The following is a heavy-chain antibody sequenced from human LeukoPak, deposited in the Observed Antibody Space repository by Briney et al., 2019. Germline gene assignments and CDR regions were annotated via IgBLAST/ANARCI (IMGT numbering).Heavy chain of an antibody. D-gene: IGHD3-10*01. Sequence: GGSLRLSCAASGFTFSSYWMSWVRQAPGKGLEWVANIKQDGSEKYYVDSVKGRFTISRDNAKNSLYLQMNSLRAEDTALNYCAKDYDAGQGSGYYFDYWGQGTLVTVSS. CDR3: AKDYDAGQGSGYYFDY. V-gene: IGHV3-7*03. CDR1: GFTFSSYW. CDR2: IKQDGSEK. J-gene: IGHJ4*02.